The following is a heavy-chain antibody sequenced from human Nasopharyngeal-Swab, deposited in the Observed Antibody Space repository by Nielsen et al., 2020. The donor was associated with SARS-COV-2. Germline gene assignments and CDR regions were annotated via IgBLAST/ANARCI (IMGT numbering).Heavy chain of an antibody. J-gene: IGHJ4*02. CDR2: IYFSGST. CDR3: AREEQSFDY. CDR1: GGSINNYY. V-gene: IGHV4-4*07. D-gene: IGHD1-26*01. Sequence: SETLSLICSVSGGSINNYYWSWIRQPAGKGLEWIGRIYFSGSTNYNPSLKSRVTMSVDMSKNQFSLKLSSVTAADTAVYYCAREEQSFDYWGQGTLVAVSS.